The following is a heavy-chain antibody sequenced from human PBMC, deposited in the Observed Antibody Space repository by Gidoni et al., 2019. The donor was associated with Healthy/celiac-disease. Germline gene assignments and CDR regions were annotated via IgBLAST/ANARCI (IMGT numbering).Heavy chain of an antibody. J-gene: IGHJ4*02. Sequence: QVQLQQWGAGLLKPSETLSLTCAVYGGSLSGYYWSWIRQPPGKGLEWIGEINHSGSTNYNSSLKSRVTISVDTSKNQFSLKLSSVTAADTAVYYCARGLTGDSGSYPFDYWGQGTLVTVSS. D-gene: IGHD1-26*01. CDR1: GGSLSGYY. V-gene: IGHV4-34*01. CDR3: ARGLTGDSGSYPFDY. CDR2: INHSGST.